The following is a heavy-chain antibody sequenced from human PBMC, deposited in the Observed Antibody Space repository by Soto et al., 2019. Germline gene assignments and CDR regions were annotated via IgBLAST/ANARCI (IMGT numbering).Heavy chain of an antibody. CDR2: IYSGGST. CDR3: AKSFSSNWYDYFNY. CDR1: GFTVSNNY. D-gene: IGHD6-13*01. J-gene: IGHJ4*02. V-gene: IGHV3-53*01. Sequence: GSLRLSCAASGFTVSNNYMSWVRQAPGKGLEWVSLIYSGGSTFYADSVKGRFTISRDTSKNTLSLQMNSLRAEDTALYYCAKSFSSNWYDYFNYWGQGTLVTVSS.